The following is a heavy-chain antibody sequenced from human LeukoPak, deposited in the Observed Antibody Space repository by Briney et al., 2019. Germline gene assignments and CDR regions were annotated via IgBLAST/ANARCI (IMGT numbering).Heavy chain of an antibody. J-gene: IGHJ1*01. V-gene: IGHV5-51*01. Sequence: GESLKISCKGSGYSFTTYWIGWVRQMPGKGLEWMGIIYLDDSDTRYSPSFQGQVTISADKSISPAYLQWSSLQASDTAMYYCASVYSTGWYFQHWGQGTLVTVSS. CDR1: GYSFTTYW. CDR2: IYLDDSDT. CDR3: ASVYSTGWYFQH. D-gene: IGHD6-19*01.